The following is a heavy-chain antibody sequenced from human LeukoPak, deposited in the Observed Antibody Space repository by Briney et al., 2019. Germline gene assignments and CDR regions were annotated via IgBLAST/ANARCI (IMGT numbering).Heavy chain of an antibody. CDR1: GGSISSYY. CDR2: IYYSGST. D-gene: IGHD2-15*01. V-gene: IGHV4-59*01. Sequence: SETLSLTCTVSGGSISSYYWSWIQQPPGKGLEWIGYIYYSGSTNYNPSLKSRVTISVDTSKNQFSLKLSSVTAADTAVYYCARFAGYCSGGSCLRTNWFDPWGQGTLVTVSS. CDR3: ARFAGYCSGGSCLRTNWFDP. J-gene: IGHJ5*02.